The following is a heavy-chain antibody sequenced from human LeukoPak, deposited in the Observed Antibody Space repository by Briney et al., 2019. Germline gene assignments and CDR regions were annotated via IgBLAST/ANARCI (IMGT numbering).Heavy chain of an antibody. Sequence: ASVKVSCKASGYTFTGYYMHWVRQAPGQGLEWMGWINPNSGGTNYAQKFQGRVTMTRDKSISTAYLQWSSLKASDTAMYYCARLQIAVAAINYWGQGTLVTVSS. V-gene: IGHV1-2*02. J-gene: IGHJ4*02. CDR2: INPNSGGT. D-gene: IGHD6-19*01. CDR3: ARLQIAVAAINY. CDR1: GYTFTGYY.